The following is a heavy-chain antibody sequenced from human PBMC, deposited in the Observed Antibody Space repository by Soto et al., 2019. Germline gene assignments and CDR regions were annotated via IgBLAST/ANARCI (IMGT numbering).Heavy chain of an antibody. V-gene: IGHV1-3*01. CDR3: ARDPVGEYSGYDSGFDY. J-gene: IGHJ4*02. D-gene: IGHD5-12*01. CDR1: GYIFASYT. Sequence: ASVKVSCKASGYIFASYTMHWVHQAPGQRLEWMGRINAASGNTKYSQKFQGRVTITRDTAASTVYMDLSSLTSEDTAIYYCARDPVGEYSGYDSGFDYWGQGSLVTAPQ. CDR2: INAASGNT.